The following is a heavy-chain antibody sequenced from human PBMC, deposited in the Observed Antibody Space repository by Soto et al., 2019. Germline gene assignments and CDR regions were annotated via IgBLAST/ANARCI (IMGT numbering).Heavy chain of an antibody. CDR3: ARGGSGTYHV. J-gene: IGHJ4*02. D-gene: IGHD3-10*01. CDR1: DDSITGGGYY. V-gene: IGHV4-31*02. Sequence: QVQLQESGPGLVKASQTLSLTCSVSDDSITGGGYYWSWIRQHPAKGLEWIGSIYYRGSTYYNPSLRSRGTISLDPSQARLSPRLTSLTAADTATYYCARGGSGTYHVWGQGTLVTVSS. CDR2: IYYRGST.